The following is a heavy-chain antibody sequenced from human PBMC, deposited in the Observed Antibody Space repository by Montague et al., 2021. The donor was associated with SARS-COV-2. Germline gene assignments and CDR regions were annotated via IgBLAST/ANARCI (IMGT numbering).Heavy chain of an antibody. CDR3: ARGCLSYFGAGSHCYGMDV. Sequence: SETLSLTCSVSGTSITSYYWNWIRQPPGKGLEWIGYISDSGSTNYSPSLKGRVTMSVDTSKNQMSLKLTSVTAADTAVYYCARGCLSYFGAGSHCYGMDVWGQGTTVTVSS. CDR2: ISDSGST. V-gene: IGHV4-59*01. J-gene: IGHJ6*02. CDR1: GTSITSYY. D-gene: IGHD3-10*01.